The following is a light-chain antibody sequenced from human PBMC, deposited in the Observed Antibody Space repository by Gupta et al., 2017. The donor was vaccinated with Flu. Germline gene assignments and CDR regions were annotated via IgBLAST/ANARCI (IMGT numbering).Light chain of an antibody. CDR1: SSNIGVNT. J-gene: IGLJ3*02. CDR3: AAWDGSLNGPV. Sequence: QSVLPQPPSASGTPGQRVTISCFGSSSNIGVNTVNWYQQFPGTAPKLLIFMNNQRPSGVPARFSGSKAGTSASSAISGLQSEEEADYYCAAWDGSLNGPVFGGGTKLTVL. V-gene: IGLV1-44*01. CDR2: MNN.